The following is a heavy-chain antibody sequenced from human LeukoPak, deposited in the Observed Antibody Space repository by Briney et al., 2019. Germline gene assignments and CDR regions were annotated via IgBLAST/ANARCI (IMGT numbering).Heavy chain of an antibody. V-gene: IGHV6-1*01. CDR1: GDSVSSNRAA. Sequence: SQTLSLTCVISGDSVSSNRAAWNWVRQSPSRGLEWLGRTYYRSKWYNDHAVSVRGRITINPDTSKNQFSLQLQSVTPEDTAVYYCVGPTPVDVWGQGTTVTVSS. CDR3: VGPTPVDV. J-gene: IGHJ6*02. CDR2: TYYRSKWYN.